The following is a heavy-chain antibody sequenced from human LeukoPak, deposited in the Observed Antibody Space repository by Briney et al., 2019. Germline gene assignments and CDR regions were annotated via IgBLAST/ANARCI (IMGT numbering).Heavy chain of an antibody. D-gene: IGHD6-19*01. CDR2: ISGSGGNT. CDR3: AKAEYSSGWYSV. CDR1: GFTFSNYA. Sequence: AGGSLRLSCAASGFTFSNYAMSWVRQAPGKGLEWVSAISGSGGNTYYADSVKGRFTISRDNSKNTQYLQMNSLRAEDTAVYYCAKAEYSSGWYSVWGQGTLVTVSS. V-gene: IGHV3-23*01. J-gene: IGHJ4*02.